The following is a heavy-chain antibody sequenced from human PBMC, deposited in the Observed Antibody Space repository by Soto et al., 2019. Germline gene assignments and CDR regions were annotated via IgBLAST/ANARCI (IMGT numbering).Heavy chain of an antibody. V-gene: IGHV3-64D*08. CDR1: GFLFSPYA. CDR2: ISSNGGST. CDR3: VKDRWVDF. J-gene: IGHJ4*02. Sequence: GGSLSLSCSASGFLFSPYAMHWVRQAPGKGLEYISSISSNGGSTYYADSVKGRFTISRDNSKNTLYLQMNSLRIDDTAVYYCVKDRWVDFWGQGTLVTVSS. D-gene: IGHD1-26*01.